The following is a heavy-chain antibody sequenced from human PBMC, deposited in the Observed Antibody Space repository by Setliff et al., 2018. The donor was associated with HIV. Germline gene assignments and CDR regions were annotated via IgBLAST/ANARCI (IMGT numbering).Heavy chain of an antibody. D-gene: IGHD3-10*01. CDR3: ARDQGDVSEAEYYFDY. CDR1: GLIFSTYG. V-gene: IGHV3-33*01. CDR2: IWYDGSNK. J-gene: IGHJ4*02. Sequence: GGSLRLSCAASGLIFSTYGMHWVRQAPGKGLEWVAVIWYDGSNKYYADSVKGRFTISRDNSKNTLYLQMNSLRAEDTAVYYCARDQGDVSEAEYYFDYWGQGTLVTVSS.